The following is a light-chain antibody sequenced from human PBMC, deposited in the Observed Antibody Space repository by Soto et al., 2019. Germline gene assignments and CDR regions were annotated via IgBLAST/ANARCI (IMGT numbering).Light chain of an antibody. J-gene: IGKJ1*01. Sequence: DIQMTQSPSSLSASVGDRVIITCRASQNIRTYLNWYQQKPGKAPQLLIYATSNLQTGVPSRFSASGSGTDFSLVITDLQPEDFATYYCQQGYSSRWTSGRGTKVEI. CDR2: ATS. V-gene: IGKV1-39*01. CDR3: QQGYSSRWT. CDR1: QNIRTY.